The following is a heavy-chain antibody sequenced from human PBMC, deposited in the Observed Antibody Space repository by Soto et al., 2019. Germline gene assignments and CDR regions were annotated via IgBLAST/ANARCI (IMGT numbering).Heavy chain of an antibody. CDR1: GGSISSGDYY. Sequence: PSETLSLTCTVSGGSISSGDYYWSWIRQPPGKGLEWIGYIYYSGSTNYNPSLKSRVTISVDTSKNQFSLKLSSVTAADTAVYYCARDDKIRNNWFDPWGQGTLVTVSS. J-gene: IGHJ5*02. D-gene: IGHD4-17*01. V-gene: IGHV4-61*08. CDR3: ARDDKIRNNWFDP. CDR2: IYYSGST.